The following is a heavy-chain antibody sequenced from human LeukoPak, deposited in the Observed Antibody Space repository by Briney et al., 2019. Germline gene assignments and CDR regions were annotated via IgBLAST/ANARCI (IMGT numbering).Heavy chain of an antibody. CDR3: ARGHYGMDV. J-gene: IGHJ6*04. V-gene: IGHV3-30-3*01. CDR1: GFTFSSYA. CDR2: ISYDGSNK. Sequence: PGRSLRLSCAASGFTFSSYAMHWVRQAPGKGLEWVAFISYDGSNKYYADSVKGRFTISRDNSKNTLYLQMNSLRAEDTAVYYCARGHYGMDVWGKGTTVTASS.